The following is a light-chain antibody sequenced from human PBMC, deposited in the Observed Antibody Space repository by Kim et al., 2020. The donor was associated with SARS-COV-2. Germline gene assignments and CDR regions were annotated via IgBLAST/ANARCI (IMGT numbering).Light chain of an antibody. CDR1: QSIINN. CDR2: GAS. J-gene: IGKJ5*01. Sequence: GSPGERATLSCRASQSIINNLAWDQQKPGQAPRLLISGASTRATGIPARFSGSGSGTEFTLTINSLQSEDFALYYCQQYNSWLITFGQGTRLEIK. V-gene: IGKV3-15*01. CDR3: QQYNSWLIT.